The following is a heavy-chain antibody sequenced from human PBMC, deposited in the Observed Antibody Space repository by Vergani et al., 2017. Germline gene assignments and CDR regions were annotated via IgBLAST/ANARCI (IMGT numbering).Heavy chain of an antibody. D-gene: IGHD4-17*01. V-gene: IGHV1-69*13. CDR2: IIPNFGTA. Sequence: QVQLVQSGAEVKKPGSSVKVSCKASGGTFSSYAISWVRQAPGQGLELMGRIIPNFGTANYAQKFQGSVTITAEESTSTVYMELSSLRSEDTAVYYCARAAYGHLLATVSYFDYWGQGTLVTVSS. CDR1: GGTFSSYA. CDR3: ARAAYGHLLATVSYFDY. J-gene: IGHJ4*02.